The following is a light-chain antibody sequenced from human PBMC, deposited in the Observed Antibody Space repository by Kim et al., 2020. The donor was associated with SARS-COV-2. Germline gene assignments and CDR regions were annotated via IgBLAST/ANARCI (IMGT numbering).Light chain of an antibody. Sequence: DIQMTQSPSAMSAAVGDRVTITCRASQGINSYLAWFQQKPGKGPKRLIYAASSLQSGVPSRFSGSGSGTEFTLTISSLQPEDFATYYCLQHNTYPLTFGGGTKVDIK. J-gene: IGKJ4*01. CDR2: AAS. CDR1: QGINSY. CDR3: LQHNTYPLT. V-gene: IGKV1-17*03.